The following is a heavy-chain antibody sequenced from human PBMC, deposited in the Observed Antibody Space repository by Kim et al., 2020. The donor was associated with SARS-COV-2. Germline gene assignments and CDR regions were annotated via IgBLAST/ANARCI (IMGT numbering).Heavy chain of an antibody. V-gene: IGHV1-46*01. J-gene: IGHJ4*02. CDR3: ASCSGSYYACYFDY. Sequence: AQKFQGRVTMTRDTSTSTVYMELSSLRSEDTAVYYCASCSGSYYACYFDYWGQGTLVTVSS. D-gene: IGHD1-26*01.